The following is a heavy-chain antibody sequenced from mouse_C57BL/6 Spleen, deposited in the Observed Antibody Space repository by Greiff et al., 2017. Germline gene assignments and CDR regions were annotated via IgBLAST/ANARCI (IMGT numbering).Heavy chain of an antibody. J-gene: IGHJ1*03. CDR2: IWSGGST. D-gene: IGHD2-1*01. V-gene: IGHV2-2*01. CDR1: GFSLTSYG. Sequence: VKLQESGPGLVQPSQSLSITCTVSGFSLTSYGVHWVRQSPGKGLEWLGVIWSGGSTDYTAAFISRLSINKDNSKSQVFFKMNSLQADDTAIYYCASYYGNFGGDFGVWGTGATVTVAT. CDR3: ASYYGNFGGDFGV.